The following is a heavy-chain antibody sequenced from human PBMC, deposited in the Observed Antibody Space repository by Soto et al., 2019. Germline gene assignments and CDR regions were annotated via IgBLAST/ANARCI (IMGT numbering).Heavy chain of an antibody. CDR1: GFSLSTSGMC. D-gene: IGHD3-3*01. CDR3: ARIVGEYDFWSGYSRPYYYYGMDV. Sequence: SGPTLVNPTQTLTLPCTFSGFSLSTSGMCVSWIRQPPGKALEWLALIDWDDDKYYSTSLKTRLTISKDTSKNQVVLTMTNMDPVDTATYYCARIVGEYDFWSGYSRPYYYYGMDVWGQGTTVTVSS. J-gene: IGHJ6*02. V-gene: IGHV2-70*01. CDR2: IDWDDDK.